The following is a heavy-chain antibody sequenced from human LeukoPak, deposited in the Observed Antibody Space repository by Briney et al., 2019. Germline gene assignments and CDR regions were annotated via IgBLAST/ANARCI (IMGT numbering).Heavy chain of an antibody. Sequence: SVTLSLTCTVSGGSISSYYWSWIRQPAGRGLEWIGRIQTSGSTNYNPSLKSRVTMSVDTSKNKFSLKVNSVTAADTAVYYCARVGSGWSFDYWGQGTLVSVSS. CDR3: ARVGSGWSFDY. CDR1: GGSISSYY. D-gene: IGHD6-19*01. CDR2: IQTSGST. J-gene: IGHJ4*02. V-gene: IGHV4-4*07.